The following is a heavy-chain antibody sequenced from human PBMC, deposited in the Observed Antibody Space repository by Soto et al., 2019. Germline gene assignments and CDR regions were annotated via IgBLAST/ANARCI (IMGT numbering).Heavy chain of an antibody. V-gene: IGHV4-34*01. CDR3: ARGLFSSGWYSYFDP. CDR1: TESLRGYY. CDR2: ISQSGFT. Sequence: QVQLQQRGAGLLRPSETLSLTCAVSTESLRGYYWTWIRQSPGKGLEWIGEISQSGFTNYYPSLESRVTLSVDTSKSEFSLHLTSMTAADTALYYCARGLFSSGWYSYFDPWGQGTPVTVSS. D-gene: IGHD6-19*01. J-gene: IGHJ5*02.